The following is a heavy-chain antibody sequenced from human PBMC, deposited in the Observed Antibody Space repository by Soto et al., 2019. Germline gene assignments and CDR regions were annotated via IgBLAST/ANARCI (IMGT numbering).Heavy chain of an antibody. CDR1: EFTFNNYW. CDR2: INTDGSTT. Sequence: EVQLVESGGGLVQPGGSLRLSCAASEFTFNNYWMHWVRQVPGKGLEWVSRINTDGSTTNYADSVMGRFTISRDNADNTVYLEMNSLRAEDTVVYSCARGFYLKYGLDVWGQGATVTVPS. J-gene: IGHJ6*02. CDR3: ARGFYLKYGLDV. V-gene: IGHV3-74*01.